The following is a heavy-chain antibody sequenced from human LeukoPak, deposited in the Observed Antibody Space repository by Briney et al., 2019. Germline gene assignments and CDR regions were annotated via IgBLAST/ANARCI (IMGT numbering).Heavy chain of an antibody. CDR1: GFTFSDYW. V-gene: IGHV3-7*01. J-gene: IGHJ4*02. CDR2: IKQDESEK. D-gene: IGHD6-19*01. Sequence: PPGGSLRLSCIASGFTFSDYWMSWVRQAPGKGLEWVANIKQDESEKYYVDSVKGRFTISRDNAKNSLYLQMTSLRAEDTAVFYCARGATGSFRYSSGWPGDSWGQGTLVTVSS. CDR3: ARGATGSFRYSSGWPGDS.